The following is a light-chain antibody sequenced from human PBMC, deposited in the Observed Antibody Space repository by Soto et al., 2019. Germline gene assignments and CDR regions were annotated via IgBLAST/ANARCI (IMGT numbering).Light chain of an antibody. CDR3: PSYDSSLSGWV. CDR2: GNS. CDR1: SSNIGACYD. V-gene: IGLV1-40*01. Sequence: QSVLTQPPSVSGAPGQRVTISCTGSSSNIGACYDVHWYQQLPGTAPKLLIYGNSNRPSGVPDRFSGSKSGTSGSLAITGLHAEDEADYYCPSYDSSLSGWVFGGGTKLTVL. J-gene: IGLJ3*02.